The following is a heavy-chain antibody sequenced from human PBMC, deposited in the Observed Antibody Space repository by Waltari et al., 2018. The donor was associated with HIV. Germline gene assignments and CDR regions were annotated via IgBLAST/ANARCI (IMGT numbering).Heavy chain of an antibody. CDR1: GESFRGYY. D-gene: IGHD6-19*01. Sequence: HVQLQQWGAGLLKPSATLSLTCAVYGESFRGYYWTWIRQTPGKGLEWIGEINYSGSINYNSSLKSRVTVSADLSKNQFSLKLTSVTAADTALYYCARGGASGWYLFDYWSQGTLVTVS. J-gene: IGHJ4*02. CDR2: INYSGSI. CDR3: ARGGASGWYLFDY. V-gene: IGHV4-34*01.